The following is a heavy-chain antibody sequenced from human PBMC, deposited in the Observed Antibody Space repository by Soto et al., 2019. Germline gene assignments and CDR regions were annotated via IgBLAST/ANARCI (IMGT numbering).Heavy chain of an antibody. CDR1: GFTFSSYA. CDR2: ISYDGSNK. CDR3: ASLVIVGVVAAKDDAFDI. Sequence: GGSLRLSCAASGFTFSSYAMHWVRQAPGKGLEWVAVISYDGSNKYYADSVKGRFTNSRDNSKNTLYLQMSSLRAEDTAVYYCASLVIVGVVAAKDDAFDIWGQGTMVTVSS. J-gene: IGHJ3*02. V-gene: IGHV3-30*04. D-gene: IGHD2-15*01.